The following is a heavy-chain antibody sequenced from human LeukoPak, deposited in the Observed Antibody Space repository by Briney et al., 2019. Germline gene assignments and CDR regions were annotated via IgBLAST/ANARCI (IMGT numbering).Heavy chain of an antibody. V-gene: IGHV1-69*13. D-gene: IGHD6-13*01. CDR3: ARVLIAAAGYYFDY. Sequence: SVNVSCKASVCTFISYAISWVRQAPGQGLEWMGGIIPIFGTANYAQKCRGRVTITEDESTSTAYMEMSSLRSEDTAVYYCARVLIAAAGYYFDYWGQGTLVTVSS. CDR1: VCTFISYA. CDR2: IIPIFGTA. J-gene: IGHJ4*02.